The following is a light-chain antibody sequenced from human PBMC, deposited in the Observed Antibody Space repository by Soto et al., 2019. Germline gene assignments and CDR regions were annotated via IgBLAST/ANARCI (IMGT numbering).Light chain of an antibody. CDR1: SSDVGGYNY. V-gene: IGLV2-14*03. CDR3: GSYTNGITLV. CDR2: DVN. J-gene: IGLJ2*01. Sequence: QSALTQPASVSGSPGQSITISCTGTSSDVGGYNYVSWYQHHPGKVPKLLIYDVNMRPPGISNRFSGSKSVNTASLTISGIQAEDEGYYYCGSYTNGITLVFGGGTKLTVL.